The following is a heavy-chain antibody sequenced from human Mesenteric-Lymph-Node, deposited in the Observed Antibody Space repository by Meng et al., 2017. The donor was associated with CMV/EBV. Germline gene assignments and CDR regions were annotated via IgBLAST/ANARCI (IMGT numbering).Heavy chain of an antibody. Sequence: SWAASGFTFSSYAMSWVRQAPGKGLEWVSAISGSGGSTYYADSVKGRFTISRDNSKNTLYLQMNSLRAEDTAVYYCAKEFWSGYYAGYYFDYWGQGTLVTVSS. V-gene: IGHV3-23*01. D-gene: IGHD3-3*01. CDR2: ISGSGGST. CDR1: GFTFSSYA. CDR3: AKEFWSGYYAGYYFDY. J-gene: IGHJ4*02.